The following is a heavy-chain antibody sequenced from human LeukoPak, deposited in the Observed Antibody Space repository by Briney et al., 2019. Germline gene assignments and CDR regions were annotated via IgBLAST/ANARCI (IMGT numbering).Heavy chain of an antibody. Sequence: ASVKVSCKASGYTFTSYDINWVRQVTGQGLEWMGWMNPKSGNTGYAQKFQGRVTITRNTSISTAYMEVSSLRYEDTAVYYCARRAVDNSYYYYMDVWGKGTTVTISS. CDR2: MNPKSGNT. V-gene: IGHV1-8*03. CDR3: ARRAVDNSYYYYMDV. J-gene: IGHJ6*03. CDR1: GYTFTSYD. D-gene: IGHD6-19*01.